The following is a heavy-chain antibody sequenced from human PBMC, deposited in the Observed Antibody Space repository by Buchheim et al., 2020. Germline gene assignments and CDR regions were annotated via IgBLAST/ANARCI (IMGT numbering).Heavy chain of an antibody. CDR1: GYTFTSYY. D-gene: IGHD5-24*01. CDR2: INASGGST. CDR3: ARGEMDTLHYFDY. V-gene: IGHV1-46*01. J-gene: IGHJ4*02. Sequence: QVQLVQSGAEVKKPGASVKVSCKASGYTFTSYYLHWVRRAPGQGLEWMGVINASGGSTTYTQKFQGRVTMTGDTSTSTAYMELSSLRSEDTAIYYCARGEMDTLHYFDYWGQGTL.